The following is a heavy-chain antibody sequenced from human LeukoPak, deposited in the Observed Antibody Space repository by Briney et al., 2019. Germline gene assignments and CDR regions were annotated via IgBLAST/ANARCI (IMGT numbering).Heavy chain of an antibody. CDR2: INPNSGGT. D-gene: IGHD7-27*01. CDR1: GYTLTGHD. V-gene: IGHV1-2*02. CDR3: ARVQTGADPYDVFDI. Sequence: ASVKVSCKDSGYTLTGHDMNWGRQAPGQGLEWMGWINPNSGGTNYAQRFQDRVTMTRDTSISTAYMELSRLRSDDTAVYFCARVQTGADPYDVFDIGGQGTMVTVSS. J-gene: IGHJ3*02.